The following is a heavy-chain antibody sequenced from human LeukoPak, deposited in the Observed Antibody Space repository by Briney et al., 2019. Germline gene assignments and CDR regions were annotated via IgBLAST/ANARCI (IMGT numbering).Heavy chain of an antibody. Sequence: GGSLRLSCAASGFTFSDYYMSWIRQAPGKGLEWVSYISSSSSYTNYADSVKGRFTISRDNAKNSLYLQMNSLRAEDTAVYYCVREWRDAFDIWGQGTMVTVSS. CDR1: GFTFSDYY. J-gene: IGHJ3*02. CDR2: ISSSSSYT. V-gene: IGHV3-11*05. D-gene: IGHD5-12*01. CDR3: VREWRDAFDI.